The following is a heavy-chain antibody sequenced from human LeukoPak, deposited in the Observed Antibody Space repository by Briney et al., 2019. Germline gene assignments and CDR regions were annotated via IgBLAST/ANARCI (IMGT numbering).Heavy chain of an antibody. CDR3: AKKYSSSWYYSDY. D-gene: IGHD6-13*01. CDR2: ISGSGGST. CDR1: GFAFNNFA. Sequence: PGGSPRLSCAASGFAFNNFAMNWVRQAPGKRLEWVSAISGSGGSTYYADSVKGRFTISRDNSKNTLYLQMNSLKPEDTAVYYRAKKYSSSWYYSDYWSQGTLVTVSS. V-gene: IGHV3-23*01. J-gene: IGHJ4*02.